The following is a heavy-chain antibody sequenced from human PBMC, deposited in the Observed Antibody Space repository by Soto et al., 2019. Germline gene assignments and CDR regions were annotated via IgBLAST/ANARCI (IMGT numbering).Heavy chain of an antibody. CDR2: KYYNGAT. J-gene: IGHJ4*02. D-gene: IGHD3-10*01. CDR1: GASVNNADYF. Sequence: QVQIQESGPGLVTPSETLSLTCSVSGASVNNADYFWCWIRHPPGEGLEWIGYKYYNGATNYNPSLESRVTISLDTSGSQFSLKLTSLTAADTAVYYCATGRYYYGSEYWGQGTLVTVSS. CDR3: ATGRYYYGSEY. V-gene: IGHV4-61*08.